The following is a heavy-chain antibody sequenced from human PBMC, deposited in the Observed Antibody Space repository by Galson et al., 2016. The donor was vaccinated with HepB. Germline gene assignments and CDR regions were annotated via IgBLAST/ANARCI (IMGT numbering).Heavy chain of an antibody. CDR3: ARGKSLWTTPWNYGLDV. D-gene: IGHD4-17*01. J-gene: IGHJ6*04. Sequence: SLRLSCAASGFSFSLYDMRWVRQVTGKGLEWVSAIGTAPGDTNYLDSVKGRFTISRENADNSLYLQMNSLRPGDTAVYYCARGKSLWTTPWNYGLDVWGKGTTVTVSS. CDR2: IGTAPGDT. V-gene: IGHV3-13*01. CDR1: GFSFSLYD.